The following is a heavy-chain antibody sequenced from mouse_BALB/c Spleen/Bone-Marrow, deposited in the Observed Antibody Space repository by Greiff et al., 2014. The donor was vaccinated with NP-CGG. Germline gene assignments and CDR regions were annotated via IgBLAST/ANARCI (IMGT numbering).Heavy chain of an antibody. CDR1: GFNIKDTY. D-gene: IGHD2-3*01. Sequence: VQLQKPGAELVKPGVSVKLSCTTSGFNIKDTYIHWVKQRPEQGLEWIGRIDPANGNTKYDPEFQGKATITADTSSNTAYLHLSSLTSEDTAVYSCAHDAPFAYWGQGTLVTVSA. CDR3: AHDAPFAY. CDR2: IDPANGNT. V-gene: IGHV14-3*02. J-gene: IGHJ3*01.